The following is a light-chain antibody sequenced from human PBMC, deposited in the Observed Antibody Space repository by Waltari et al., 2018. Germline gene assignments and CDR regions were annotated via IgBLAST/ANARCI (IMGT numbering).Light chain of an antibody. V-gene: IGLV2-23*02. J-gene: IGLJ3*02. CDR1: SNDVGTYKF. CDR3: CSYAGSSTWV. CDR2: EVN. Sequence: QSALTQPVSVSGSPGQSITISCTGTSNDVGTYKFVSWYQQHPGKAPKVIIFEVNERPPGVSNRFSGSKSGNTASLTISGLQPEDEADYYCCSYAGSSTWVFGGGTKLTVL.